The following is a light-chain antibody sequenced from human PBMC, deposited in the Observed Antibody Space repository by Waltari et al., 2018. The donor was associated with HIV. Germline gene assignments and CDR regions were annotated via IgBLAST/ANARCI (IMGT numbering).Light chain of an antibody. CDR2: LNSDDSH. V-gene: IGLV4-69*01. CDR3: QTWSV. Sequence: QLVLTQSPSASASLGASVKLTCTLSSGHSSYAIAWHQQQPEKGPRYLMKLNSDDSHSKGDGIPDRFSGSSSGAERYLTISSLQSEDEADYYCQTWSVFGGGTKLTVL. CDR1: SGHSSYA. J-gene: IGLJ3*02.